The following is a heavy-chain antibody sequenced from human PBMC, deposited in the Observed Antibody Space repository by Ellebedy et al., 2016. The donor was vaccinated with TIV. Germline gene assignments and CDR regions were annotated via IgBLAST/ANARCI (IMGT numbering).Heavy chain of an antibody. J-gene: IGHJ5*02. D-gene: IGHD2-2*01. CDR1: GYTFTSYA. V-gene: IGHV1-3*01. CDR2: INAGNGNT. Sequence: ASVKVSCKASGYTFTSYAMHWVRQAPGQRLEWMGWINAGNGNTKYSQKFQGRVTITRDTSASTAYMELSSLRSEDTAVYYCARPFYCSSTSCAGKYNWFDPWGQGTLVTVSS. CDR3: ARPFYCSSTSCAGKYNWFDP.